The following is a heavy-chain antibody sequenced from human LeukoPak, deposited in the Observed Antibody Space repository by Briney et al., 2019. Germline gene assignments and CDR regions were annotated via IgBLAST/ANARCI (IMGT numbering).Heavy chain of an antibody. CDR2: IGASGSST. V-gene: IGHV3-23*01. J-gene: IGHJ3*02. Sequence: GGSLRLSCAASEFPFSHYAMNWVRQAPGKGLEWVSGIGASGSSTYYGDPVKGRFTISRDNSKTTLFPQMNSLRAEDTAVYYCARGLGTVNDAFDIWGQGTMVTVSS. CDR3: ARGLGTVNDAFDI. D-gene: IGHD4-17*01. CDR1: EFPFSHYA.